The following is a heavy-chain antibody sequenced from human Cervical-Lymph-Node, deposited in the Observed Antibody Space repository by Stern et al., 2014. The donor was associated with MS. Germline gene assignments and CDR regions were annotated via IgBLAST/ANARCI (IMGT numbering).Heavy chain of an antibody. CDR1: GGTLIKHG. D-gene: IGHD2-8*01. CDR3: ARDNDDNGMDV. V-gene: IGHV1-69*01. CDR2: FIPIFGTT. J-gene: IGHJ6*02. Sequence: QVQLVQSGAEVKKPGSSVKVSCKASGGTLIKHGISWVRQAPGQGLEWMGGFIPIFGTTDYAQKFQGRVTISADESASTAYMELSSLRSEDTAVYYCARDNDDNGMDVWGQGTTVIVSS.